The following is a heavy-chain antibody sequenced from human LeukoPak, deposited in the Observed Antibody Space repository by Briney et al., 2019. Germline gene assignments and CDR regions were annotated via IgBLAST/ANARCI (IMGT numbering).Heavy chain of an antibody. D-gene: IGHD1-26*01. CDR2: IIPIFGTA. Sequence: GASVKVSCKASGGTFSSYAISWVRQAPGQGLEWMGGIIPIFGTANYAQKFQGKVTITADESTSTAYMELSSLRSEDTAVYYCARALSGSRWDYYYYYMDVWGKGTTVTVSS. J-gene: IGHJ6*03. CDR3: ARALSGSRWDYYYYYMDV. V-gene: IGHV1-69*13. CDR1: GGTFSSYA.